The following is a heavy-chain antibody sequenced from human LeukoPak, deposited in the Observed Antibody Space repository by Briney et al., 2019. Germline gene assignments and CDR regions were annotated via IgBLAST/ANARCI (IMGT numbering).Heavy chain of an antibody. V-gene: IGHV4-59*01. CDR1: GGSISSYY. CDR3: ARGGATVVKGYYYYYMDV. CDR2: IYYSGST. J-gene: IGHJ6*03. Sequence: SETLSLTCTVSGGSISSYYWSWIRQPPGKGLEWIGYIYYSGSTNYNPSLKSRVTISVDTSKNQFSLKLSSVTAADTAVYYCARGGATVVKGYYYYYMDVWGKGTTVTISS. D-gene: IGHD4-23*01.